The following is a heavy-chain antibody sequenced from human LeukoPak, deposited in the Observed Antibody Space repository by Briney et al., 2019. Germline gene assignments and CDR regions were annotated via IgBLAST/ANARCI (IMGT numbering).Heavy chain of an antibody. J-gene: IGHJ4*02. D-gene: IGHD6-19*01. CDR2: IYYSGST. CDR1: GGSISSSSYY. Sequence: SETLSLTCTVSGGSISSSSYYWGWIRQPPGKGLEWIGSIYYSGSTYYNPSLKSRVTISVDTSKNQFSLKLSSVTAADTAVYYCARVVAGTGYFDYWGQGTLVTVSS. V-gene: IGHV4-39*01. CDR3: ARVVAGTGYFDY.